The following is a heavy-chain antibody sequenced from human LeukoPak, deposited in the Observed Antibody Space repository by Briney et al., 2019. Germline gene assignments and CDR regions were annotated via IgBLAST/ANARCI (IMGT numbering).Heavy chain of an antibody. J-gene: IGHJ4*02. Sequence: PGGSLRLSCAASGFTFSSYGMHWVRQAPGKGLEWVAVITSDGNNKFYAEAVKGRFTISRDNVKNTLYLQMNSLRPEDAAMYFCAEDNYDSSGIWDYWGQGTLVTVSS. D-gene: IGHD3-16*01. CDR1: GFTFSSYG. V-gene: IGHV3-30*18. CDR2: ITSDGNNK. CDR3: AEDNYDSSGIWDY.